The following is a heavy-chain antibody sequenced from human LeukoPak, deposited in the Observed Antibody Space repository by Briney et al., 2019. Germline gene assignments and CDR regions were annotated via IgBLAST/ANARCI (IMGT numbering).Heavy chain of an antibody. CDR1: GFTFSSYW. Sequence: GGSLRLSCAASGFTFSSYWMSWVRQAPGKGLEWVANIKQDGSEKYYVDSVKGRFTISRGNAKNSLYLQMNSLRAEDTAVYYCARDGDYYDSSGYGAFDIWGQGTMVTVSS. D-gene: IGHD3-22*01. V-gene: IGHV3-7*01. CDR3: ARDGDYYDSSGYGAFDI. CDR2: IKQDGSEK. J-gene: IGHJ3*02.